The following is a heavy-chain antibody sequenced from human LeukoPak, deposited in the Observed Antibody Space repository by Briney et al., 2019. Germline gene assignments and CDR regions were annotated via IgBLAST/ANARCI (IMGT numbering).Heavy chain of an antibody. V-gene: IGHV1-2*02. CDR2: INPNSGGT. J-gene: IGHJ4*02. CDR3: ARDRDDSSGYYRETLFDY. D-gene: IGHD3-22*01. Sequence: ASVKVSCKASGYTFTGYYMHWVRQAPGQGLEWMGWINPNSGGTNYAQKFLGRVTMTRDTSISTAYMELSRLRSDDTAVYYCARDRDDSSGYYRETLFDYWGQGTLVTVSS. CDR1: GYTFTGYY.